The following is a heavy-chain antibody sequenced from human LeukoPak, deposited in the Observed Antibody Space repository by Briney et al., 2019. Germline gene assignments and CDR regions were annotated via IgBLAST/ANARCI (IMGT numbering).Heavy chain of an antibody. D-gene: IGHD4-17*01. Sequence: SSETLSLTCTVSGGSISSSSYYWGWIRQPPGKGLEWIGSIYYSGSTYYNPSLKSRVTISVDTSKNQFSLKLSSVTAADTAVYYCAIHPGERDYPTPKGNRGGVAFDIWGQGTMVTVSS. J-gene: IGHJ3*02. CDR2: IYYSGST. V-gene: IGHV4-39*01. CDR3: AIHPGERDYPTPKGNRGGVAFDI. CDR1: GGSISSSSYY.